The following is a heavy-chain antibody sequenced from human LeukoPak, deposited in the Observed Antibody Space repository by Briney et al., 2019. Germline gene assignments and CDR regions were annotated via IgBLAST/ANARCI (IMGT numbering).Heavy chain of an antibody. J-gene: IGHJ4*02. Sequence: GAALRLSCAASGFTFSRYWMQWVRHAPGKGLVWVSRINSDGSSITYADSVKGRFTISRDNAKNTLYLQMNSLRVEDTAVYYCAREGRVSGYDFDCWGQGTLVTVSS. D-gene: IGHD5-12*01. V-gene: IGHV3-74*03. CDR1: GFTFSRYW. CDR2: INSDGSSI. CDR3: AREGRVSGYDFDC.